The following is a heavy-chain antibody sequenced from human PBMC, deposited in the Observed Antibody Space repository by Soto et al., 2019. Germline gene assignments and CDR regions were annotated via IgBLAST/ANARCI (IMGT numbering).Heavy chain of an antibody. CDR1: GFTFSSYG. CDR3: ARDRRITMVRGVKGLLDY. Sequence: QVQLVESGGGVVQPGRSLRLSCAASGFTFSSYGMHWVRQAPGKGLEWVAVIWYDGSNKYYSDSVKGRFTISRDNSKNTLYLHMNSVIAEDTAVYYCARDRRITMVRGVKGLLDYWGQGTLVTVSS. D-gene: IGHD3-10*01. J-gene: IGHJ4*02. V-gene: IGHV3-33*01. CDR2: IWYDGSNK.